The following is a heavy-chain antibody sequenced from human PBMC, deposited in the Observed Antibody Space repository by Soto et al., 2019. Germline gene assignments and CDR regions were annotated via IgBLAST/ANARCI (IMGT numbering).Heavy chain of an antibody. D-gene: IGHD3-3*01. Sequence: QVQLVQSGAEVKKPGSSVKVSCKASGGTFSSYAISWVRQAPGQALEWMGGIIPLSGTANYAQKFQGRVTITGDVATSTAYMELSSLRSEDTAVYYCARFGDGDNRPIYYYYGMDVWGQGTTVTVSS. CDR1: GGTFSSYA. CDR2: IIPLSGTA. V-gene: IGHV1-69*12. CDR3: ARFGDGDNRPIYYYYGMDV. J-gene: IGHJ6*02.